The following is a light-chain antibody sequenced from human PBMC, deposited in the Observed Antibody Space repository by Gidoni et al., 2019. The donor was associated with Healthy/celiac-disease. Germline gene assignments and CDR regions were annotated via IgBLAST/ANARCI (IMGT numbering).Light chain of an antibody. J-gene: IGKJ1*01. CDR2: WAS. Sequence: DIVMTQSPESLAVSLGERATINCKSSQSVLYSSNNKNYLAWYQQKPGQPPKLLIYWASTRESGVPDRFSGSGSGTDFTLTISSLQAEDVAVYYCQQYYSTPQTFGQXTKVEIK. V-gene: IGKV4-1*01. CDR1: QSVLYSSNNKNY. CDR3: QQYYSTPQT.